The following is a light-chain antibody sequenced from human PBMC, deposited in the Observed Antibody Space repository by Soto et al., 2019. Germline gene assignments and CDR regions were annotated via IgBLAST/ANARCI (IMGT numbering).Light chain of an antibody. V-gene: IGLV2-8*01. Sequence: QSALTQPPSASGSPGQSVTISCTGTSSDVGGYNYVSWYQQHPGKAPKLMIYEVSKRPSGVPDRFSGSKSGNTASLTVSGLQAEDEADYCCSSYAGSNNWGVFGTGTKVT. CDR3: SSYAGSNNWGV. J-gene: IGLJ1*01. CDR2: EVS. CDR1: SSDVGGYNY.